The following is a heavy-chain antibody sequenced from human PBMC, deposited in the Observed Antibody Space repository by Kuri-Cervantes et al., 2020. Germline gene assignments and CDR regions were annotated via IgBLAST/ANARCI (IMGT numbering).Heavy chain of an antibody. V-gene: IGHV3-74*01. Sequence: GGSLRLSCAASGFAFSSYWMHWVRQAPGKGLVWVSRINSDGSSTSYADSVKGRFTISRDNAKNSLYLQMNSLRAEDTAVYYCARDGAYYDFWSGYHNNWFDPWGQGTLVTVSS. CDR2: INSDGSST. CDR3: ARDGAYYDFWSGYHNNWFDP. D-gene: IGHD3-3*01. CDR1: GFAFSSYW. J-gene: IGHJ5*02.